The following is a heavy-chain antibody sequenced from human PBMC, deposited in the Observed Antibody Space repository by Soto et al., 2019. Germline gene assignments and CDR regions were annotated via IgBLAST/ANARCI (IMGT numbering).Heavy chain of an antibody. V-gene: IGHV3-11*01. J-gene: IGHJ3*02. D-gene: IGHD1-7*01. CDR1: GFTFSDYY. CDR2: MDNSASTT. CDR3: AKFNWNYGSSYALDS. Sequence: GGSLRLSCAASGFTFSDYYMTWVCQAPGKGLEWVSYMDNSASTTYYGDSVRGRFAIYRDNAKNLLFLQMNSLRGEDTAVYYCAKFNWNYGSSYALDSWGQGSMVTVSS.